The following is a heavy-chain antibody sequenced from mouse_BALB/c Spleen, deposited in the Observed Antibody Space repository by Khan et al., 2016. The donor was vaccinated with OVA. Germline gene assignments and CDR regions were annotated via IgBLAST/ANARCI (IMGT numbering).Heavy chain of an antibody. D-gene: IGHD1-1*01. CDR1: GFTFSNYA. V-gene: IGHV5-9-3*01. CDR2: ISSGGDYT. Sequence: VELVESGGGLVKPGGPLKLSCAASGFTFSNYAMSWVRQTPEKRLEWVATISSGGDYTYYPDSVMGRFTISRDNAKNTLYLQMSSLRSEDTAIYYCARHNYGPFAYWGQGTLVTVSA. J-gene: IGHJ3*01. CDR3: ARHNYGPFAY.